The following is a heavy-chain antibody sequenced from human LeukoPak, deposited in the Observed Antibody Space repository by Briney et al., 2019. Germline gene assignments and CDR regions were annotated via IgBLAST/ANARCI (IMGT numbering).Heavy chain of an antibody. J-gene: IGHJ4*02. D-gene: IGHD3-22*01. CDR2: ISSSGSTI. V-gene: IGHV3-11*01. CDR1: GFTFDDYG. Sequence: GGSLRLSCAASGFTFDDYGMNWVRQAPGKGLEWVSYISSSGSTIYYADSVKGRFTISRDNAKNSLYLQMNSLRAEDTAVYYCARWLVDYYDSSGYSTGCDYWGQGTLVTVSS. CDR3: ARWLVDYYDSSGYSTGCDY.